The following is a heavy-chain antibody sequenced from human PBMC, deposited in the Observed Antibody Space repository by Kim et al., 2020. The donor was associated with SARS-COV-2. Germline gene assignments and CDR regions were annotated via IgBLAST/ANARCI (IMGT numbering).Heavy chain of an antibody. D-gene: IGHD3-10*01. CDR1: GGTFSSYA. CDR3: ARFRGMVRGVYYYGMDV. Sequence: SVKVSCKASGGTFSSYAISWVRQAPGQGLEWMGRIIPILGIANYAQKFQGRVTITADKSTSTAYMELSSLRSEDTAVYYCARFRGMVRGVYYYGMDVWGQGTTVTVSS. V-gene: IGHV1-69*04. CDR2: IIPILGIA. J-gene: IGHJ6*02.